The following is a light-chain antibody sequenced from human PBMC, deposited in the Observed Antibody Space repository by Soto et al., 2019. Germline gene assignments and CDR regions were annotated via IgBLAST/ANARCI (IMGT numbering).Light chain of an antibody. J-gene: IGLJ3*02. CDR3: SSYTSGRTVV. V-gene: IGLV2-14*01. CDR1: SSDVGGYNS. CDR2: DVS. Sequence: QSAPTQPASVSGSPGQSITISCTGTSSDVGGYNSVSWYQQHPGKAPKLMTYDVSNRPSGVSNRFSGSKSGNTASLTISGLQAEDEADYYCSSYTSGRTVVFGGGTKLTVL.